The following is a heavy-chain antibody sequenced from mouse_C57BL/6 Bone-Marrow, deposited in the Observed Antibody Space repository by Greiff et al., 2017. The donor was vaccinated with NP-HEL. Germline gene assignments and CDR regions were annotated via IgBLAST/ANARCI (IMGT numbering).Heavy chain of an antibody. CDR1: GYTFTDYE. V-gene: IGHV1-15*01. CDR3: TRWGIQGYSNYVGCYFDY. CDR2: IDPETGGT. Sequence: VQLQQSGAELVRPGASVTLSCKASGYTFTDYEMHWVKQTPVHGLEWIGAIDPETGGTAYNQKFKGKAILTADKSSSTAYMELRSLTSEDSAVYYCTRWGIQGYSNYVGCYFDYWGQGTTLTVSS. D-gene: IGHD2-5*01. J-gene: IGHJ2*01.